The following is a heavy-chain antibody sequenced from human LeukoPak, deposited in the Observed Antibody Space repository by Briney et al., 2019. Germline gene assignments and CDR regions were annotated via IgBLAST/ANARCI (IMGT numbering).Heavy chain of an antibody. CDR1: GGSISSSSYY. CDR2: IYYSGST. CDR3: ARLPRIVVVPAAINGEI. Sequence: SETLSLTCTVSGGSISSSSYYWGWIRQPPGKGLEWIGSIYYSGSTYYNPSLKSRVTISVDTSKNQFSLKLSSVTAADTAVYYCARLPRIVVVPAAINGEIWGQGTMVTVSS. J-gene: IGHJ3*02. D-gene: IGHD2-2*01. V-gene: IGHV4-39*01.